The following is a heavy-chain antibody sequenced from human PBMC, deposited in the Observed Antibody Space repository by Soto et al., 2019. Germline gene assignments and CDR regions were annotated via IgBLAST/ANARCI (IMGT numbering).Heavy chain of an antibody. CDR1: GFSLTTSGVG. Sequence: SGPTLVNPTQTLTLTCTFSGFSLTTSGVGVGWIRQPPGKALEWLALLYWDDDERYSTSLKSRLTITKDTSKKQVVLTMINVDPVDSATYYCAHAGVISTFDYWGPGTLVTVSS. V-gene: IGHV2-5*02. CDR3: AHAGVISTFDY. CDR2: LYWDDDE. D-gene: IGHD3-3*01. J-gene: IGHJ4*02.